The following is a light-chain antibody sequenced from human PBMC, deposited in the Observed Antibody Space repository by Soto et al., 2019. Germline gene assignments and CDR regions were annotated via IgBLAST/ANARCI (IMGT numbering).Light chain of an antibody. CDR3: QQYHIYPLT. J-gene: IGKJ5*01. CDR2: KAS. V-gene: IGKV1-5*03. CDR1: QSISAW. Sequence: DIQMTQSPSTLSASVGERVTITCRASQSISAWLAWYQQKPGKAPKLLIYKASNVESGVPSRFSGSGSGTEFTLTISILQPDDVATYYCQQYHIYPLTFGQETRLEIK.